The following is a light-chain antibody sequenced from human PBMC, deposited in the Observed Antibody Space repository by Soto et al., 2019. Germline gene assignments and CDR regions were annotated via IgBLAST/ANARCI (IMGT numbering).Light chain of an antibody. CDR2: GAS. CDR3: QQYISWPPLP. CDR1: QSVSTN. J-gene: IGKJ4*01. V-gene: IGKV3-15*01. Sequence: EIVVTQYTATLSESTGERATISCRASQSVSTNFVWYQQKPGQAPRRRIFGASTKATNIPARFSGNGSGTEFTLTIRSLQSEAFAVYYCQQYISWPPLPFGGGTKVEI.